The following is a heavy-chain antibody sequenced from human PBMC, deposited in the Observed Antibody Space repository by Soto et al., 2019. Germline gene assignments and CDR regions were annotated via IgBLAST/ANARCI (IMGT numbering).Heavy chain of an antibody. CDR2: INAGNGNT. V-gene: IGHV1-3*01. CDR1: GYTFTSYA. J-gene: IGHJ6*02. D-gene: IGHD3-3*01. Sequence: ASVKVSCKTSGYTFTSYAIHWVRQAPGQRLEWMGWINAGNGNTKYSQKFEGRVTITRAKSASTAYMEVSSLTSKDTAVYYCTRGDFWSGYRPDYYGMDVWGQGTTVTV. CDR3: TRGDFWSGYRPDYYGMDV.